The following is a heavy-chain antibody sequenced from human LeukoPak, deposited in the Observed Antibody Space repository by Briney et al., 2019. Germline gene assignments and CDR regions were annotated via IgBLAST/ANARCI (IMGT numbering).Heavy chain of an antibody. Sequence: GGSLRLSCAASGFIFSNYAMSWVRQAPGKGLEWVSAIGGRDGGTYYADSVKGRFTISRDNTENTLYLQMSSLRAEDTAVYYCAREWKKTGAFDHWGQGTLVTVSS. J-gene: IGHJ4*02. V-gene: IGHV3-23*01. CDR3: AREWKKTGAFDH. D-gene: IGHD1-1*01. CDR2: IGGRDGGT. CDR1: GFIFSNYA.